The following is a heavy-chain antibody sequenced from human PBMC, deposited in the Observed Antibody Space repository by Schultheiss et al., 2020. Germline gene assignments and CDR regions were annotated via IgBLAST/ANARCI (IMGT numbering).Heavy chain of an antibody. D-gene: IGHD5-12*01. CDR2: INPNNGGT. J-gene: IGHJ4*02. V-gene: IGHV1-2*02. Sequence: ASVKVSCKASGYRFTGYIMHWVRQAPGQGLEWMGWINPNNGGTHYGQKFQGRVTMTSDTSISTTYMELSRLRSDDTAVYYCARDYSGYGYWGQGTLVTVSS. CDR3: ARDYSGYGY. CDR1: GYRFTGYI.